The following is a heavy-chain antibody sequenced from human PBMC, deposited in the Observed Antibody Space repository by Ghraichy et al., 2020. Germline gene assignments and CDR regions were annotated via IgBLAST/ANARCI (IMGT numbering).Heavy chain of an antibody. CDR3: AREQDFGLYYMDV. J-gene: IGHJ6*03. D-gene: IGHD2-15*01. Sequence: LSLTCAASGFIVSNNYMTWVRQPPGKGLEWVSVIHSGGSTYYADSVKGRFTISRDNSKNTLYLQMNSLRAEGTAVYYCAREQDFGLYYMDVWVKGTTVTVSS. CDR1: GFIVSNNY. CDR2: IHSGGST. V-gene: IGHV3-53*01.